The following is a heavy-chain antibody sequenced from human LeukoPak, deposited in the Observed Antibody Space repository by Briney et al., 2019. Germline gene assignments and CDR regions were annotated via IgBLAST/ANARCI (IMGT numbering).Heavy chain of an antibody. J-gene: IGHJ3*02. Sequence: PGGSLRLSCASSGFTFSSYSMNWVRQAPGKGLEWVSSISTGSSYIFYADSVKGRFTISRDNAKNSMYLQMNCLKTEDTAVYYCARGYCSGGNCYLNAFDIWGQGTMATVSS. CDR2: ISTGSSYI. CDR1: GFTFSSYS. V-gene: IGHV3-21*01. D-gene: IGHD2-15*01. CDR3: ARGYCSGGNCYLNAFDI.